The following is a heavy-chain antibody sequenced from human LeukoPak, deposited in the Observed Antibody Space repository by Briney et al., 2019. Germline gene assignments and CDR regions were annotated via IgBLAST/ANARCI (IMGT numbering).Heavy chain of an antibody. D-gene: IGHD3-22*01. CDR3: AKDLVDYYDSSGYYREYFQH. J-gene: IGHJ1*01. Sequence: GGSLTLSCAASGFTFSSYARSWGRQPPGKGLEWVSAISCSGGSTYYPDSVRGRFTTSRDNSENTLYQPMNSLRAEDTAVYYCAKDLVDYYDSSGYYREYFQHWGQGTLVTVSS. CDR1: GFTFSSYA. V-gene: IGHV3-23*01. CDR2: ISCSGGST.